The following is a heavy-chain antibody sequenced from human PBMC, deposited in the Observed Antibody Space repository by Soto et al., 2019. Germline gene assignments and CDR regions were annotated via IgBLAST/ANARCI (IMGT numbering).Heavy chain of an antibody. Sequence: EVQLVESGGGLVKPGGSLRLSCAASRFTFSSYSMNWVRQAPGKGLEWVSSISNSGSYIYYADSVKGRFTISRDNAKNYRDLQMKGLRAAETAVYYCARRQEDYDILTRYYMRYFYLWGRGTLVTVSS. CDR2: ISNSGSYI. V-gene: IGHV3-21*01. CDR1: RFTFSSYS. J-gene: IGHJ2*01. D-gene: IGHD3-9*01. CDR3: ARRQEDYDILTRYYMRYFYL.